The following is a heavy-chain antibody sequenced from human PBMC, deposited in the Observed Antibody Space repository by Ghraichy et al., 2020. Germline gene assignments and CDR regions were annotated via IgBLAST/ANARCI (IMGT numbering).Heavy chain of an antibody. J-gene: IGHJ4*02. Sequence: SQTLSLTCIVSGGSISGYYWSWIRQPPGKGLEWIGYILYSGSTNYSPSLKSRVTISIDTSNNRFSLKLNSVTAADTAVYYCAISRDMYYYGTGSYVYWGQGALVTVSS. CDR3: AISRDMYYYGTGSYVY. CDR1: GGSISGYY. V-gene: IGHV4-59*08. D-gene: IGHD3-10*01. CDR2: ILYSGST.